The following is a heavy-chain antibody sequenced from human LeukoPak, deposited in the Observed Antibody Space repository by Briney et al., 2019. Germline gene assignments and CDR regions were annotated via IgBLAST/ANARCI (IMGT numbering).Heavy chain of an antibody. Sequence: SETLSITCAVAGYSISSGYYWGWIRQPPGKGLEWIGSIYHSGSTYYNPSLKSRVTISVDTSKNQFSLKLSSVTAADTAVYYCARRWDGKTFDYWGQGTLVTVSS. J-gene: IGHJ4*02. CDR3: ARRWDGKTFDY. CDR1: GYSISSGYY. V-gene: IGHV4-38-2*01. CDR2: IYHSGST. D-gene: IGHD1-26*01.